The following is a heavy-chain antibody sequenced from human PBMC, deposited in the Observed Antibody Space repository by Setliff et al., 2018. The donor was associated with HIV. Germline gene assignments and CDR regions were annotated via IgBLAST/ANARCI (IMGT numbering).Heavy chain of an antibody. CDR2: MNPNSGHT. V-gene: IGHV1-8*02. CDR3: VRDRSDWLRGDFYMDV. D-gene: IGHD6-19*01. J-gene: IGHJ6*03. CDR1: GYSFTNND. Sequence: GASVKVSCKASGYSFTNNDINWVRQATGQGLEWMGWMNPNSGHTGYAHKFQGRVIMTRDTSARTAHMELASLTSDDTGVYYCVRDRSDWLRGDFYMDVWGNGTTVTVSS.